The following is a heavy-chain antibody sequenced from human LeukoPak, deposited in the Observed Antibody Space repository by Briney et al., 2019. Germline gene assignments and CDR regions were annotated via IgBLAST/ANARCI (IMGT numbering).Heavy chain of an antibody. J-gene: IGHJ4*02. D-gene: IGHD5-18*01. Sequence: SQTLSLTCAISGDSFSSKSAAWNWIRQSPSRGLEWLGRTYYRSKWYNEYAVSVKSLVIINPDTSKNQFSLQLNSMTPEDTAVYYCARTAMRVVDSWGQGTLVTVSS. V-gene: IGHV6-1*01. CDR1: GDSFSSKSAA. CDR2: TYYRSKWYN. CDR3: ARTAMRVVDS.